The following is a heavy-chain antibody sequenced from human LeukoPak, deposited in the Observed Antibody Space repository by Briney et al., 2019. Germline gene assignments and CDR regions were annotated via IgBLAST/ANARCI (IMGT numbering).Heavy chain of an antibody. CDR2: IYTSGST. V-gene: IGHV4-4*07. CDR3: ARELRGARYYYYMDV. CDR1: GGSISSYY. J-gene: IGHJ6*03. Sequence: PSETLSLTCTVSGGSISSYYWSWIRQPAGKGLEWIGRIYTSGSTNYNPSLTSRVTMSVDTSKNQFSLKLSSVTAADTAVYYCARELRGARYYYYMDVWGKGTTVTVSS. D-gene: IGHD4/OR15-4a*01.